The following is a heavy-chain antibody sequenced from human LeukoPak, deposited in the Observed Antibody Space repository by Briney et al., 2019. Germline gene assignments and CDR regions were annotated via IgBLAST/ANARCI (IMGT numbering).Heavy chain of an antibody. CDR2: IYHSGTT. CDR1: GGSIRDSNYY. J-gene: IGHJ5*02. V-gene: IGHV4-39*01. Sequence: SETLSLTCSVSGGSIRDSNYYWGWIRQAPGKGLEWIGSIYHSGTTDYNASLKSRISISVDTSNSQFSLKLSSVTAADTAVYYCARFGRKMTAVKRGPNWFDPWGQGTLVTVSS. D-gene: IGHD4-17*01. CDR3: ARFGRKMTAVKRGPNWFDP.